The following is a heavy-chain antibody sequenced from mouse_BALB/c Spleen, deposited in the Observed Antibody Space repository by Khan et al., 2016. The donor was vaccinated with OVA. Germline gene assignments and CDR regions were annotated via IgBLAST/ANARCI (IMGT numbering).Heavy chain of an antibody. CDR2: ISSGGST. V-gene: IGHV5-6-5*01. Sequence: EVELVESGGGLVKPGGSLKLSCAASGFTFSSYAMSWVRQTPEKRLEWVASISSGGSTYYPDSVKGRFTISRDNARNILYLQMSSLRSEDTAMYYCARGRRSTASWVAYWGQGTLVTVSA. CDR1: GFTFSSYA. D-gene: IGHD1-2*01. J-gene: IGHJ3*01. CDR3: ARGRRSTASWVAY.